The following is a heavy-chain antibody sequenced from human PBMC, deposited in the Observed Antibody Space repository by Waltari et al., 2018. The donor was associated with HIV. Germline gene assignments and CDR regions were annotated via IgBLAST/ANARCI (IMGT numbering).Heavy chain of an antibody. CDR1: GYTFYVYW. CDR3: ARRNGYYFDF. CDR2: IYPGDSDV. Sequence: EVQLVQSGAEVKKPGESLRISCETSGYTFYVYWIVWLPQLPGKGLEWMGTIYPGDSDVRYNPSVRGQVTFSTDKSINTAYLQWSSLRASDTAMYYCARRNGYYFDFWGQGTLVTVTS. V-gene: IGHV5-51*03. D-gene: IGHD5-12*01. J-gene: IGHJ4*02.